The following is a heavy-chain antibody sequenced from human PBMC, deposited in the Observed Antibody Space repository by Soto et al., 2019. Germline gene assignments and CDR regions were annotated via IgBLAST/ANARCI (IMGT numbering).Heavy chain of an antibody. J-gene: IGHJ4*02. Sequence: QVQLVQSGAEVKKPGASVKVSCKASGYTFTSYGISWVRQAPGQGLEWMGWISAYNGNTNYAQKLQGRVTMTTDTSTSTAYMELRSLRSDDXXVXXXXXXPDYSNYRDYWGQGTLVTXXS. CDR3: XXXPDYSNYRDY. D-gene: IGHD4-4*01. CDR2: ISAYNGNT. CDR1: GYTFTSYG. V-gene: IGHV1-18*01.